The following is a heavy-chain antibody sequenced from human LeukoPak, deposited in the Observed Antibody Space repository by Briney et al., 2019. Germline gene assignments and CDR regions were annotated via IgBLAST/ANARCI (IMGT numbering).Heavy chain of an antibody. D-gene: IGHD3-22*01. CDR1: GFTFSTYS. CDR2: ITSSSSAI. CDR3: ARDFSYYYDSSGYYRDAFDI. Sequence: GGSLRLSCAASGFTFSTYSMNWVRQAPGKGLEWVSYITSSSSAIYYADSVKGRFTISRDNAKNSLYLQMNSLRAEDTAVYYCARDFSYYYDSSGYYRDAFDIWGQGTMVTVSS. V-gene: IGHV3-48*04. J-gene: IGHJ3*02.